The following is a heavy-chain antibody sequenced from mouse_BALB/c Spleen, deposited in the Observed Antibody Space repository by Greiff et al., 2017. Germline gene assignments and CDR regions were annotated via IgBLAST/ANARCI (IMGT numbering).Heavy chain of an antibody. CDR3: ARARGYYGSSGRMDY. CDR2: INPYNDGT. Sequence: VQLQQSGPELVKPGASVKMSCKASGYTFTSYVMHWVKQKPGQGLEWIGYINPYNDGTKYNEKFKGKATLTSDKSSSTAYMELSSLTSEDSAVYYCARARGYYGSSGRMDYWGQGTSVTVSS. CDR1: GYTFTSYV. D-gene: IGHD1-1*01. V-gene: IGHV1-14*01. J-gene: IGHJ4*01.